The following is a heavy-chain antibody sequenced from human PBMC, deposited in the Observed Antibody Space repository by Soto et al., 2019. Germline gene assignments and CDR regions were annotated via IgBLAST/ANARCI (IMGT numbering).Heavy chain of an antibody. Sequence: DVQLLESGGGLVQPGGSLRLSCAASGFIFSKYAMIWVRQAPGKGQEWVSGITGSGNTIEYAASVKGRFTISRDNSRNTVDLQMNSLRXEXXXXXXXAKDDISGDGLWLVSDWGQGTLVTVS. J-gene: IGHJ4*02. V-gene: IGHV3-23*01. D-gene: IGHD2-21*02. CDR2: ITGSGNTI. CDR1: GFIFSKYA. CDR3: AKDDISGDGLWLVSD.